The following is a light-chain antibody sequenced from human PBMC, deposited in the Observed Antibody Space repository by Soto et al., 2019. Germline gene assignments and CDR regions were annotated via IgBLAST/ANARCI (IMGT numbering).Light chain of an antibody. CDR1: NSDVGGYNY. CDR2: EVT. V-gene: IGLV2-8*01. J-gene: IGLJ1*01. CDR3: SSYAGSNTYV. Sequence: QSVLTQPPSASGSPGQSVTISCTGTNSDVGGYNYVSWYQQRPGKAPKLIVYEVTKRPSGVPDRFSGSKSGNTASLTVSGLQADDEADYYCSSYAGSNTYVFGTGTKLTVL.